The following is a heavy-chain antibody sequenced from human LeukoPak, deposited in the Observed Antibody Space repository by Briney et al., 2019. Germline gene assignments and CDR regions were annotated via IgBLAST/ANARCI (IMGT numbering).Heavy chain of an antibody. D-gene: IGHD6-19*01. Sequence: ASVKVSCKASGYTFTSYAMNWVRQAPGQGLERMGWINTNTGNPTYAQGFTGRFVFSLDTSVSTAYLQISSLKAEDTAVYYCASSSGWYGGRYFDYWGQGTLVTVSS. J-gene: IGHJ4*02. CDR3: ASSSGWYGGRYFDY. CDR1: GYTFTSYA. CDR2: INTNTGNP. V-gene: IGHV7-4-1*02.